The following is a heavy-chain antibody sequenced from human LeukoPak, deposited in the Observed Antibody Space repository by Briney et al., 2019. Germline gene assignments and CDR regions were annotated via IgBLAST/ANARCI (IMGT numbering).Heavy chain of an antibody. J-gene: IGHJ4*02. CDR1: GFTFSDYS. CDR2: IGIDSGNT. V-gene: IGHV3-48*01. CDR3: ARDYKYAFDN. D-gene: IGHD5-24*01. Sequence: PGGSLRLSCAAPGFTFSDYSMNWVRQAPGKGLEWISYIGIDSGNTNYADSVKGRFTISGDKAKNSLYLRMNSLRVEDTAVYYCARDYKYAFDNWGQGTLVTVSS.